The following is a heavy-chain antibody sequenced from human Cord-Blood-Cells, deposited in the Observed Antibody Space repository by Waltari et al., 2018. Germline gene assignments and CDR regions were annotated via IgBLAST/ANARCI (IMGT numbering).Heavy chain of an antibody. CDR2: INHSGST. CDR3: ARGFGSGWYFDY. J-gene: IGHJ4*02. V-gene: IGHV4-34*01. CDR1: GGSFSGYY. D-gene: IGHD6-19*01. Sequence: QVQLPQWGAGLLKPSETLSLTCAVYGGSFSGYYWSWIRQPPGKGLEWIGEINHSGSTNYNPSLKSRVTISVDTSKNQFSLKLSSVTAADTAVYYCARGFGSGWYFDYWGQGTLVTVSS.